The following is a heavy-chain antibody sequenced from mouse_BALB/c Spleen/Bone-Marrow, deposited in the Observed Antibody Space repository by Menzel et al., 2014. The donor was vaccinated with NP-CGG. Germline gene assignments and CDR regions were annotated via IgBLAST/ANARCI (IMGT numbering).Heavy chain of an antibody. V-gene: IGHV2-9*02. CDR2: IWAGGST. J-gene: IGHJ2*01. CDR1: GFSLTSYG. CDR3: ARNSGTWGFVY. Sequence: VQGVESGPGLVAPSQSLSITCTVSGFSLTSYGVHWVRQPPGKGLEWLGVIWAGGSTNYISALMSRLSISKDNSKSQVFLKMNSLQTDDTAMYYCARNSGTWGFVYWGQGTTLTVSS. D-gene: IGHD3-2*02.